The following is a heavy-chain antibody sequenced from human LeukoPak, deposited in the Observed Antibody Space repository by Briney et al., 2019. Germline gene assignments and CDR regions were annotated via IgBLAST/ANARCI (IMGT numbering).Heavy chain of an antibody. Sequence: PGGSLRLSCAASGFTFSSYEMNWVRQAPGKGLEWVSYISSTGGAKHYADSVKGRFTISRDNAKNSLYLQMNTLRAEDTAVYYCVRDSLVRGVTTPGVDPWGQGTLVTVSS. CDR1: GFTFSSYE. CDR2: ISSTGGAK. CDR3: VRDSLVRGVTTPGVDP. D-gene: IGHD3-10*01. V-gene: IGHV3-48*03. J-gene: IGHJ5*02.